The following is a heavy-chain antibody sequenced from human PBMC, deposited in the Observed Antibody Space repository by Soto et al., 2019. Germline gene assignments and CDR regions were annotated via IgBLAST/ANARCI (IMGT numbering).Heavy chain of an antibody. Sequence: QVQLVESGGGVVQPGRSLRLSCAASGFTFSSYGMHWVRQAPGKGLEWVAVIWYDGSNKYYADSVKGRFTISRDNSKNTLYLQMNSLRAEDTAVYYCARGASMVRGNLYGMDVWGQGTTVTVSS. CDR3: ARGASMVRGNLYGMDV. D-gene: IGHD3-10*01. CDR2: IWYDGSNK. CDR1: GFTFSSYG. V-gene: IGHV3-33*01. J-gene: IGHJ6*02.